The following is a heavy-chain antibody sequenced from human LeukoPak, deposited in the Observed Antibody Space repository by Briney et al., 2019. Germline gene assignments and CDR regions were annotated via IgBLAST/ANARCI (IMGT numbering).Heavy chain of an antibody. D-gene: IGHD2-2*01. V-gene: IGHV1-8*01. CDR3: ARVPFFVVPAATEFDP. CDR1: GYTFTSYD. Sequence: GASVKVSCKASGYTFTSYDINWVRQATGQGLEWMGWMNPNSGNTGYAQKFQGRVTMTRNTSMSTAYMELSSLRSEDTAVYYCARVPFFVVPAATEFDPWGQGTLVTVSS. CDR2: MNPNSGNT. J-gene: IGHJ5*02.